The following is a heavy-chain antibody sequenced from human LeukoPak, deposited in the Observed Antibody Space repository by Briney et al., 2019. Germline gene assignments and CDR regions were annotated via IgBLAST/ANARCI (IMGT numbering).Heavy chain of an antibody. J-gene: IGHJ6*02. CDR1: GFTFSSYW. Sequence: PGGSLRLSCAASGFTFSSYWMSWVRQAPGKGLEWVANIKQDGSEKYYVDSVKGRFTISRDNAKNSLYLQMNNLRAEDTAAYYCARDYDFWSGPYGMDVWGQGTTVTVSS. CDR3: ARDYDFWSGPYGMDV. D-gene: IGHD3-3*01. CDR2: IKQDGSEK. V-gene: IGHV3-7*01.